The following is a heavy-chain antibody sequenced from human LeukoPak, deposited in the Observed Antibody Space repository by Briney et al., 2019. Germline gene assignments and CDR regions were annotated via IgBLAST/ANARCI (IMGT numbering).Heavy chain of an antibody. V-gene: IGHV4-34*01. CDR1: GGSFSGYY. CDR3: ARLELNSSGYYPFDY. D-gene: IGHD3-22*01. J-gene: IGHJ4*02. Sequence: SETLSLTCAVYGGSFSGYYWSWIRQPPGKGLEWIGEINHSGSTNHNPSLKSRVTISVDTSKNQFSLKLSSVTAADTAVYYCARLELNSSGYYPFDYWGQGTLVTVSS. CDR2: INHSGST.